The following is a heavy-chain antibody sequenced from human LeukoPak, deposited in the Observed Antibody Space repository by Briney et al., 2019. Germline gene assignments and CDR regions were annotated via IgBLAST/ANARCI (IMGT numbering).Heavy chain of an antibody. CDR1: GYTFTGYY. V-gene: IGHV1-2*02. Sequence: GASVKVSCKASGYTFTGYYMHWVRQAPGQGLEWMGWINPNSGGTNYAQKFQGRVTMTRDTSISTAYMELRRLRSDDTAVYYCARGLLDIVATIDPWGQGTLVTVSS. CDR2: INPNSGGT. J-gene: IGHJ5*02. CDR3: ARGLLDIVATIDP. D-gene: IGHD5-12*01.